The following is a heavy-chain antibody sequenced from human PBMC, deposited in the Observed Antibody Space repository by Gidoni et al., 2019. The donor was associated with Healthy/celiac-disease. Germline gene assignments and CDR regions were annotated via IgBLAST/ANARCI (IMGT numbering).Heavy chain of an antibody. D-gene: IGHD3-3*01. CDR2: IYPGDSDT. Sequence: EVQLVQSGAEVKKPGESLKISCTGSGYSFTSYWIGWVRQMPGKGLEWMGIIYPGDSDTRYSPSFQGQVTISADKSISTAYLQWSSLKASDTAMYYCARSSLRLREGGGAFDIWGQGTMVTVSS. CDR3: ARSSLRLREGGGAFDI. CDR1: GYSFTSYW. J-gene: IGHJ3*02. V-gene: IGHV5-51*01.